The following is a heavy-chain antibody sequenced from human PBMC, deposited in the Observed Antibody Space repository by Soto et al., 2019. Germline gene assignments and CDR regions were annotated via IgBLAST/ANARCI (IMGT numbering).Heavy chain of an antibody. CDR1: GFTFSSYA. J-gene: IGHJ4*02. Sequence: EVQLLESGGGLVQPGGSLRPSCAASGFTFSSYAMSWVRQAPGKGLEWVSAISGSGGSTYYADSVKGRFTISRDNSKNTLYLQMNSLRAEDTAVYYCAKSTYDFWSGYYGYWGQGTLVTVSS. CDR3: AKSTYDFWSGYYGY. D-gene: IGHD3-3*01. V-gene: IGHV3-23*01. CDR2: ISGSGGST.